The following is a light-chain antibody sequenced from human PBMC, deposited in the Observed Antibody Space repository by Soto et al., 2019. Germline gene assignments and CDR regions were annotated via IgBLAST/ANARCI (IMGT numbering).Light chain of an antibody. CDR1: QSVSSSS. CDR2: GAS. V-gene: IGKV3-20*01. J-gene: IGKJ3*01. Sequence: EIVLTQSPGTLSLSPGERATLSCRASQSVSSSSLAWYQQKPGQAPRLLIYGASSRATGIPDRFSGSGTGADFTLTISRLEPEDFAVYYCQQYGSSPTFGPGTNVDIK. CDR3: QQYGSSPT.